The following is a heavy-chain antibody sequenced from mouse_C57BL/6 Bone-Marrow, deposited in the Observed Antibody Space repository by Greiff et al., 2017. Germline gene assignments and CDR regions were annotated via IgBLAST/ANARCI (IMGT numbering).Heavy chain of an antibody. CDR3: ARDGYSWYFDV. CDR2: IHPNSGST. Sequence: VQLQQPGAELVKPGASVKLSCKASGYTFTSYWMHWVKQRPGQGLEWIGMIHPNSGSTNSNEKFKSKATLTVDKSSSTAYMQLSSLTSEDSAVYYCARDGYSWYFDVWGTGTTVTVAS. D-gene: IGHD2-3*01. V-gene: IGHV1-64*01. CDR1: GYTFTSYW. J-gene: IGHJ1*03.